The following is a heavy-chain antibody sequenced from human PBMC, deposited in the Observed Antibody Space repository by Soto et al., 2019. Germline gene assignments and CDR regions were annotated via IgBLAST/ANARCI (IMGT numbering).Heavy chain of an antibody. D-gene: IGHD2-15*01. CDR1: GFTFSSYG. Sequence: GGSLRLSCAASGFTFSSYGMHWVRQAPGKGLEWVAVISYDGSNKYYADSVKGRFTISRDNSKNTLYLQMNSLRAEDTAVYYCAKSPEGSAPFNWGQGTLVTVSS. J-gene: IGHJ4*02. V-gene: IGHV3-30*18. CDR3: AKSPEGSAPFN. CDR2: ISYDGSNK.